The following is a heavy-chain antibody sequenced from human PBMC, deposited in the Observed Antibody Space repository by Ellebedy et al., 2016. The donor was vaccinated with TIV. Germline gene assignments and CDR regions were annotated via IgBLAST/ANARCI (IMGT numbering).Heavy chain of an antibody. Sequence: GESLKISCVVSGFTFSTYAMRWFRQAPGKGLEWVSSLTTGGVTFYADSVKGRFTISRDNAKNSLYLQMNSLRAEDTAIYYCAKDSGKYGWNSEYWGQGTQVTVSS. CDR1: GFTFSTYA. CDR3: AKDSGKYGWNSEY. J-gene: IGHJ4*02. CDR2: LTTGGVT. D-gene: IGHD3-10*01. V-gene: IGHV3-69-1*01.